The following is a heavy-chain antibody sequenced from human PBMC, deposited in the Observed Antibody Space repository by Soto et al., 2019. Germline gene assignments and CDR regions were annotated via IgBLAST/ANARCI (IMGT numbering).Heavy chain of an antibody. D-gene: IGHD3-9*01. V-gene: IGHV3-74*01. CDR1: GVTSSNYR. J-gene: IGHJ4*02. CDR3: ARAFDSLVPTAY. CDR2: ISSDGSYA. Sequence: PGWSLRLCCAASGVTSSNYRVYWVRPAPGKGLVCVSRISSDGSYASYADSVKGRFTISRDSAKSTLYLQMNSLRAEDTGVYYCARAFDSLVPTAYWGQGTLVTVSS.